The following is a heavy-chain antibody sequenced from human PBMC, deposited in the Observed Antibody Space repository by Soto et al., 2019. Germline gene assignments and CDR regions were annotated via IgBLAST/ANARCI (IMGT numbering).Heavy chain of an antibody. D-gene: IGHD2-15*01. V-gene: IGHV4-59*08. CDR1: GGSISSYY. CDR2: IYYSGST. Sequence: SETLSLTCTVSGGSISSYYWSWIRPPPGKGLEYIGYIYYSGSTNYNPSLKSRVTISVDTSKNQFSLNLNSVTAADTAVYYCARLGCSGGSCPFDPWGQGTLVTVSS. J-gene: IGHJ5*02. CDR3: ARLGCSGGSCPFDP.